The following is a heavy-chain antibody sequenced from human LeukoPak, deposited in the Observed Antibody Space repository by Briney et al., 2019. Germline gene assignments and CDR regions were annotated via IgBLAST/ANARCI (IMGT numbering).Heavy chain of an antibody. CDR3: ARHDGSQLFDY. Sequence: SETLSLTCTVSGGSISSSSYYWGWIRQPPGKGLEWIGSIYYSGSTYYNPSLKSRVTISVDTSKNQFSLKLSSVTAADTAVYYCARHDGSQLFDYWGQGTLVSVSS. CDR1: GGSISSSSYY. V-gene: IGHV4-39*01. J-gene: IGHJ4*02. D-gene: IGHD5-24*01. CDR2: IYYSGST.